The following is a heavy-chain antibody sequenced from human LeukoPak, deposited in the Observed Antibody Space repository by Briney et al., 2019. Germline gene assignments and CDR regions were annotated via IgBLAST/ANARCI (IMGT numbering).Heavy chain of an antibody. Sequence: GGSLRLSCAASGFTFSSYAMHWVRQAPGKGLEWVAVISYDGSNKYYADSVKGRFTISRDNSKNTLYLQMNSLRAEDTAVYYCARAAFRYCSSTSCLLGYWGQGTLVTVSS. J-gene: IGHJ4*02. CDR2: ISYDGSNK. CDR1: GFTFSSYA. CDR3: ARAAFRYCSSTSCLLGY. V-gene: IGHV3-30*04. D-gene: IGHD2-2*01.